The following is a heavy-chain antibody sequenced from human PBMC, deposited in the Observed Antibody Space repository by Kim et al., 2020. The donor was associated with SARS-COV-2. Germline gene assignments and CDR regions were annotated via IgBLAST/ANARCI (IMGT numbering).Heavy chain of an antibody. D-gene: IGHD6-13*01. CDR1: GYSFTSYW. Sequence: GESLKISCKGSGYSFTSYWIGWVRQMPGKGLEWMGIIYPGDSDTRYSPSFQGQVTISADKSISTAYLQWSSLKASDTAMYYCARLEAAAGTHLVGLRGGWVDPWGQGTLVTVAS. CDR2: IYPGDSDT. J-gene: IGHJ5*02. V-gene: IGHV5-51*01. CDR3: ARLEAAAGTHLVGLRGGWVDP.